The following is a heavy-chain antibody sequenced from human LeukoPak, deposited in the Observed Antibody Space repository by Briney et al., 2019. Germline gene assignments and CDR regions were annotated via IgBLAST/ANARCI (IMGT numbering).Heavy chain of an antibody. V-gene: IGHV3-30*18. Sequence: GRSLRLSCAASGFTFSSYGMHWVRQAPGKGLEWVAVISYDGSNKYYADSVKGRFTISSDNSKNTLYLQMNSLRDEDTAVYYCAKVGVGGSYFDYWGQGTLVTVSS. D-gene: IGHD1-26*01. CDR3: AKVGVGGSYFDY. CDR1: GFTFSSYG. CDR2: ISYDGSNK. J-gene: IGHJ4*02.